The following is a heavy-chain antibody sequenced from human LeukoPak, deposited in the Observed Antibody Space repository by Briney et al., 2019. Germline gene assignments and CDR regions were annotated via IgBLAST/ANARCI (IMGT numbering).Heavy chain of an antibody. CDR2: IYHSGST. D-gene: IGHD3-10*01. J-gene: IGHJ5*02. CDR1: GFSISSGYS. CDR3: ARGGYYGSGNDFRFDP. V-gene: IGHV4-38-2*02. Sequence: SETLSLTCTVSGFSISSGYSWGWIRQPPGKGLEWIGSIYHSGSTYYNPSLKSRITISVDTSKNQFSLKLSSVTAADTAVYYCARGGYYGSGNDFRFDPWGQGTLVTVSS.